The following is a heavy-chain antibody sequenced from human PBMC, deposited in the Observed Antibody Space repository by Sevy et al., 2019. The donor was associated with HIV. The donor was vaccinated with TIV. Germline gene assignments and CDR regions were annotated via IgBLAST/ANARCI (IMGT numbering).Heavy chain of an antibody. Sequence: GGSLRLSCAASGFTFSTYGMHWVRQAPGKGLEWVAVIWFDGSNTYYADSVKGRFTISRDIAKNTLHLQMNSLRVEDTAVYSCARDLEFYDYGDYGPAFMPDYWGQGTLVTVSS. J-gene: IGHJ4*02. V-gene: IGHV3-33*01. CDR1: GFTFSTYG. CDR2: IWFDGSNT. D-gene: IGHD4-17*01. CDR3: ARDLEFYDYGDYGPAFMPDY.